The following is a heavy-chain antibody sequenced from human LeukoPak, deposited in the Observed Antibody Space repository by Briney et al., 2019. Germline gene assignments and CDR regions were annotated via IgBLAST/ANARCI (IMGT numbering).Heavy chain of an antibody. D-gene: IGHD3-22*01. J-gene: IGHJ3*02. Sequence: PSQTLSLTCTVSGGSISSGSYYWSWIRQPAGKGLEWIGRIYTSGSTNYNPSLKSRVTISVDTSKNQFSLKLSSVTAADTAVYYCARVAMIAHDAFDIWGQGTMVTVSS. V-gene: IGHV4-61*02. CDR2: IYTSGST. CDR1: GGSISSGSYY. CDR3: ARVAMIAHDAFDI.